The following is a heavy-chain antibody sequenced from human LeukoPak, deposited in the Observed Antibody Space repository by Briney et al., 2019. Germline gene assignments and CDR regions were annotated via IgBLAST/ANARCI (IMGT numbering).Heavy chain of an antibody. J-gene: IGHJ4*02. CDR1: GYTFTSYD. D-gene: IGHD3-3*01. CDR2: MNPNSGNT. CDR3: ARAGGFWSGYYLVDY. V-gene: IGHV1-8*03. Sequence: ASVKVSCKASGYTFTSYDINWVRQATGQGLEWMGWMNPNSGNTGYAQKFQGRVTITRNTSISTAYMELSSLRSEDTAVYHCARAGGFWSGYYLVDYWGQGTLVTVSS.